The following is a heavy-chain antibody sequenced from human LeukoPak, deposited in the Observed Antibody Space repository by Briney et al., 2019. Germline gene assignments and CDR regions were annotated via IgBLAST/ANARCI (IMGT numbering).Heavy chain of an antibody. CDR3: ARSSSSYGYGDAFDI. J-gene: IGHJ3*02. CDR2: IWYDGSNK. V-gene: IGHV3-33*08. Sequence: GGSLRLSCAASGFTFSSYSMNWVRQAPGKGLEWVAVIWYDGSNKYYADSVKGRFTISRDNSKNTLYLQMNSLRAEDTAVYYCARSSSSYGYGDAFDIWGQGTMVTVSS. CDR1: GFTFSSYS. D-gene: IGHD5-18*01.